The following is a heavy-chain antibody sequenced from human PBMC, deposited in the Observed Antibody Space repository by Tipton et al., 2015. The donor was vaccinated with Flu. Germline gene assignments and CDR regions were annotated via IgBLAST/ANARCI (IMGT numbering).Heavy chain of an antibody. CDR1: GFNFDDSA. Sequence: SLRLSCAASGFNFDDSAMHWVRQVPGKGLEWVSGISSNSGRVGYADSVKGRFTISRDNSKNTLYLQMNSLRAEDTAVYYCARTNYGDYGDYWGQGTLVTVSS. D-gene: IGHD4-17*01. CDR3: ARTNYGDYGDY. V-gene: IGHV3-9*01. J-gene: IGHJ4*02. CDR2: ISSNSGRV.